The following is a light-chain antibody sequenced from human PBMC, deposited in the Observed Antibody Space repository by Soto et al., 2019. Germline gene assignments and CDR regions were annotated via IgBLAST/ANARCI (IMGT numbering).Light chain of an antibody. CDR1: QSIANS. CDR2: DAS. Sequence: ETVLTQSPATLSLSPGDRATLSCRASQSIANSLAWYQHKPGQAPRLLIYDASNRATGIPARFSGSGSGTDFTLTISSLEPEDYAIYYCQQRSDWPLFDGGTKVEIE. CDR3: QQRSDWPL. V-gene: IGKV3-11*01. J-gene: IGKJ4*01.